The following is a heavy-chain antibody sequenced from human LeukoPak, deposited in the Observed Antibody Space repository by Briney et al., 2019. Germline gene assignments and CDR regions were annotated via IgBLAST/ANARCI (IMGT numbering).Heavy chain of an antibody. Sequence: SETLSLTCTVSGGSISSYYWSWIRQPPGKGLEWIGYIYYSGSTNYNPSLKSRVTISVDTSKNQFSLKLSSVTAADTAVYYCAREFYDILTGYYHGMDVWGKGTTVTVSS. CDR3: AREFYDILTGYYHGMDV. V-gene: IGHV4-59*01. CDR1: GGSISSYY. CDR2: IYYSGST. D-gene: IGHD3-9*01. J-gene: IGHJ6*04.